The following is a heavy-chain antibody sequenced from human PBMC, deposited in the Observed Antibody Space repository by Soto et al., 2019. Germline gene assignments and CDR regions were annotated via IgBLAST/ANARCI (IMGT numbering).Heavy chain of an antibody. CDR1: GGSFSGYY. CDR3: ARAPDGYDFWSGYYSNRSFDI. J-gene: IGHJ3*02. D-gene: IGHD3-3*01. Sequence: SETLSLTCAVYGGSFSGYYWSWIRQPPGKGLEWIGEINHSGSTNYNPSLKSRVTISVDTSKNQFSLKLSSVTAADTAVYYCARAPDGYDFWSGYYSNRSFDIWGQGTMVTVSS. CDR2: INHSGST. V-gene: IGHV4-34*01.